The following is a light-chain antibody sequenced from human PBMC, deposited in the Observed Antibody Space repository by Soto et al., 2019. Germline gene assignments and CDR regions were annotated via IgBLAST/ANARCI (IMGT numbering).Light chain of an antibody. V-gene: IGKV3-15*01. CDR1: QSVSSN. J-gene: IGKJ1*01. Sequence: EIVMTQSPATLSVSPGERVTLSCRASQSVSSNLAWYQQKPGQSPRLLIYGASTRATGIPARFSGSGSGTEFTLTRSSLQSEDFAVYYCQQYINLWTFGQGTKVEIK. CDR3: QQYINLWT. CDR2: GAS.